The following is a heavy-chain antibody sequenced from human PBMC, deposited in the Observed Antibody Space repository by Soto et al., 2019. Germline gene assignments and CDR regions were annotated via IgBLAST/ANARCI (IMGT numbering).Heavy chain of an antibody. CDR1: GGSISSGGYY. J-gene: IGHJ5*02. CDR3: ASATYGPWQSWFDP. D-gene: IGHD3-10*01. V-gene: IGHV4-31*03. CDR2: IYYSGST. Sequence: SETLSLTCTVSGGSISSGGYYWSWIRQHPGKGLEWIGYIYYSGSTYYNPSLKSRVTISVDTSKNQFSLKLSSVTAADTAVYYCASATYGPWQSWFDPWGQGTLVTVSS.